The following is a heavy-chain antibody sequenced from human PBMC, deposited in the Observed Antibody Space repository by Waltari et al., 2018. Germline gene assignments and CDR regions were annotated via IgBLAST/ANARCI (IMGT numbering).Heavy chain of an antibody. J-gene: IGHJ3*01. D-gene: IGHD5-12*01. Sequence: GWDRQPPGQGLEWIATLSYNGATYTSPSLTSRVTMSRDTSKNQLSLTLGAVTAADAAVYYCATYIGASVGTAAFDVWGQGKMVIVSS. CDR2: LSYNGAT. V-gene: IGHV4-39*01. CDR3: ATYIGASVGTAAFDV.